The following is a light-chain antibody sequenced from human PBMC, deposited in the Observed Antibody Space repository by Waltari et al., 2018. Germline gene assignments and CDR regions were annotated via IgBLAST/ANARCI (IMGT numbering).Light chain of an antibody. V-gene: IGKV1-8*01. J-gene: IGKJ2*01. CDR1: QGISSY. Sequence: AIRMTQSPSSFSAGARVTITCRASQGISSYLAWYQQKPGKAPKLLIYAASTLQSGVPSRFSGSGSGTDFTLTISCLQSEDFATYYCQQYYSYPPGTFGQGTKLEIK. CDR2: AAS. CDR3: QQYYSYPPGT.